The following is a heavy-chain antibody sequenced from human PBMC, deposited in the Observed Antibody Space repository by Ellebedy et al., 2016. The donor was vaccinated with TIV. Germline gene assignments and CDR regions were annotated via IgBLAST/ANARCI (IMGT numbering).Heavy chain of an antibody. J-gene: IGHJ3*02. D-gene: IGHD2-8*01. CDR1: GGSFSGYY. Sequence: MPSETLSLTCAVYGGSFSGYYWSWIRQPPGKGLEWIGEINHSGGTNYNPSLKSRVTISIDTPKNQFSLKLNSVTAADTAVYYCARTPVLMLYAPRQHAFDIWGQGTLVTVSS. CDR2: INHSGGT. CDR3: ARTPVLMLYAPRQHAFDI. V-gene: IGHV4-34*01.